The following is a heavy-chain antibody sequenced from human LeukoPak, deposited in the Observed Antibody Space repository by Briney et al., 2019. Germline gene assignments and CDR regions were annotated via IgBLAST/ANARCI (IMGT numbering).Heavy chain of an antibody. CDR3: AKGSELSIIVVVPAAIDY. CDR1: GFTFSSYA. J-gene: IGHJ4*02. V-gene: IGHV3-23*01. D-gene: IGHD2-2*02. Sequence: GGSLRLSCAAPGFTFSSYAMSWVRQAPGKGLEWVSAISGSGGSTYYADSVKGRFTISRDNSKNTLYLQMNSLRAEDTAVYYCAKGSELSIIVVVPAAIDYWGQGTLVTVSS. CDR2: ISGSGGST.